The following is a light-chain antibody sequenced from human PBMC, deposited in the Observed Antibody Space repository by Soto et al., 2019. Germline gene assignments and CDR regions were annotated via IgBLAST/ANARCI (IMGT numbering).Light chain of an antibody. CDR1: QSISRSD. Sequence: PGESATLSCRASQSISRSDLAWYQHRPGQSPRLLIYATSSRATGIPDRFTGGGAGTGFTLTISRLEAEDSAVYYCQQYGSSITFGQGTRLEIK. V-gene: IGKV3-20*01. CDR3: QQYGSSIT. J-gene: IGKJ5*01. CDR2: ATS.